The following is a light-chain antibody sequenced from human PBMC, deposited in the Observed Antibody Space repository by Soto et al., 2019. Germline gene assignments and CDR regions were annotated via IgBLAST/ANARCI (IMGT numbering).Light chain of an antibody. J-gene: IGKJ5*01. CDR3: QQRSNWPPT. Sequence: IQLTQSPSSLSASVVDRVTSTCLASQGFSTYLAWYQQKPGKAPKLLIYGASTLQSGVPSRFSGSGSGTDFTLTISSLQPEDFAVYYCQQRSNWPPTFGQGTRLEIK. V-gene: IGKV1-9*01. CDR2: GAS. CDR1: QGFSTY.